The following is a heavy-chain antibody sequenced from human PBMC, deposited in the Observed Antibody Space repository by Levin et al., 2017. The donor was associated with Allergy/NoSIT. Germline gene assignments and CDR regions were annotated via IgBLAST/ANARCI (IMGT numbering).Heavy chain of an antibody. CDR1: GFSFRSYA. J-gene: IGHJ6*02. D-gene: IGHD2-2*01. Sequence: GGSLRLSCLASGFSFRSYAVSWVRQGPGKGLEWVSDISATGGSTFYADAVKGRFTISRDNSKNILYLQLDSLRVEDTAIYYCATSGPDAPYYYYALAVWGPGTTVTVSS. V-gene: IGHV3-23*01. CDR2: ISATGGST. CDR3: ATSGPDAPYYYYALAV.